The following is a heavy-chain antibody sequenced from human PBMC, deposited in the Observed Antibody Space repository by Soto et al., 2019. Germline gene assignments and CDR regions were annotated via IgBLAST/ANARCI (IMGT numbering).Heavy chain of an antibody. V-gene: IGHV1-46*01. CDR2: INPSGGST. D-gene: IGHD3-22*01. J-gene: IGHJ3*02. Sequence: QVQLVQSGAEVKKPGASVKVSCKASGYTFTSYYMHWVRQAPGQGLEWMGIINPSGGSTSYVQKYQGEVTMTRDKSTSTVYMGLSSLRSEETAVYYCARQGAMIVGGDAFDIWGQGTMVTVSS. CDR3: ARQGAMIVGGDAFDI. CDR1: GYTFTSYY.